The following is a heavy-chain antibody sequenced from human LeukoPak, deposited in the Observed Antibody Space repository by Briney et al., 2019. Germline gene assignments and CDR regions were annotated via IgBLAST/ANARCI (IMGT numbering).Heavy chain of an antibody. J-gene: IGHJ4*02. CDR1: GFSFSTYA. V-gene: IGHV3-23*01. CDR3: AKGTLGSRSGAACYEFDN. D-gene: IGHD2-2*01. CDR2: ITATGRDT. Sequence: HPGGSLRLSCAASGFSFSTYAMNWVRQAPGKRLEWVSSITATGRDTYYALSVKGRITISRDNSKNTLYLQMNSLRADDTALYYCAKGTLGSRSGAACYEFDNWGQGTLVTVSS.